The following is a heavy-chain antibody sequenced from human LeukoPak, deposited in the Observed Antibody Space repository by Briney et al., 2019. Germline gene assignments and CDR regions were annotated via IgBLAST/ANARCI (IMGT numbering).Heavy chain of an antibody. D-gene: IGHD3-10*01. J-gene: IGHJ4*02. CDR1: GFTFSSYE. Sequence: GGSLRLSCAASGFTFSSYEMNWVRQAPGKGLEWLSYISSSGSAIYYADSVKGRFMISRDNAKNSLYLQMSSLRAEDTAVYYCAKDQRFGDLDDYRGQGTLVTVSS. CDR2: ISSSGSAI. CDR3: AKDQRFGDLDDY. V-gene: IGHV3-48*03.